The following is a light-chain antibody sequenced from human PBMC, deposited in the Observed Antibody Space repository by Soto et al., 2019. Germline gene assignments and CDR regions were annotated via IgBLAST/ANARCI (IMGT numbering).Light chain of an antibody. J-gene: IGLJ2*01. Sequence: NFMLTQPHSVSESPGKTVTISCTRSSGSIASNYVQWYQQRPGSAPTTVIYEDNQRPSGVPDRFSGSIDSSSNSASLTISGVKIEDEAAYYCQSYDSSNHVVFGGGTKVTVL. CDR1: SGSIASNY. CDR2: EDN. V-gene: IGLV6-57*04. CDR3: QSYDSSNHVV.